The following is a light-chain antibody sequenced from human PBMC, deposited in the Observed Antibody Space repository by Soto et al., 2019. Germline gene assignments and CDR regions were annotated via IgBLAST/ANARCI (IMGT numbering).Light chain of an antibody. Sequence: DIQMTQSPSTLSASVGDRVTITCRASQSISSWLAWYQQKTGKAPKLLIYKASSLESGVPSRFSGSGSGTEFTLTISNLQPDDFAIYYCQQYKSFSLTFGEGTKVEIK. CDR3: QQYKSFSLT. J-gene: IGKJ4*01. CDR2: KAS. V-gene: IGKV1-5*03. CDR1: QSISSW.